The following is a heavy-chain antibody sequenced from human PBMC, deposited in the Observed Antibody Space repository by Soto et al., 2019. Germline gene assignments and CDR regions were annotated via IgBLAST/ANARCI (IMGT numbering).Heavy chain of an antibody. CDR2: INPKSGGT. CDR3: ARDGLRYSSGWYYFDY. V-gene: IGHV1-2*04. J-gene: IGHJ4*02. D-gene: IGHD6-19*01. Sequence: ASVKVSCMASGYTFTVYYMHWVRQAPGQGLEWMGWINPKSGGTNYAQKFQGWVTMTRDTSISTAYMELSRLRSDDTAVYYCARDGLRYSSGWYYFDYWGQGTLVTVS. CDR1: GYTFTVYY.